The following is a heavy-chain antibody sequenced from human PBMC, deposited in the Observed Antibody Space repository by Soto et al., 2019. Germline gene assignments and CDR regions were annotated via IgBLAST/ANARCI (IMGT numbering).Heavy chain of an antibody. CDR3: ARDGDVSGWYGPAC. V-gene: IGHV3-30-3*01. CDR2: MAYDGSNK. CDR1: GFSFSTSA. Sequence: QEQLVESGGGVVQPGRSLRLSCAASGFSFSTSAMHWVRQPPGKGLEWVAVMAYDGSNKFYADSVKGRFTISRDNSHNTLYLQMNSLKPEDTAVYYCARDGDVSGWYGPACWGQGTRVSVSS. J-gene: IGHJ4*02. D-gene: IGHD6-19*01.